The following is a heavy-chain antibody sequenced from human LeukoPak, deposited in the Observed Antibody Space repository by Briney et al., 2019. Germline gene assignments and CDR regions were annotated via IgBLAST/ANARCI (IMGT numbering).Heavy chain of an antibody. CDR2: INHSGST. CDR1: GGSFSGYY. D-gene: IGHD3-10*01. J-gene: IGHJ4*02. Sequence: KPSETLSLTCAVDGGSFSGYYWSWIRQPPGKGLEWIGEINHSGSTNYNPSLKSRVTISVETFKNQFSLKLSSVTAADTAVYYCASGGYYGSGSLDYWGQGTLVTVSS. V-gene: IGHV4-34*01. CDR3: ASGGYYGSGSLDY.